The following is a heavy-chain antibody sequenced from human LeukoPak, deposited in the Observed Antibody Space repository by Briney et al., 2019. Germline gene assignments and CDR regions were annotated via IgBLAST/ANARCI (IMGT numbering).Heavy chain of an antibody. J-gene: IGHJ6*02. D-gene: IGHD5-18*01. CDR3: ARRGYSYGSYYYGMDV. Sequence: SETLSLTCTVSGGSISSYYWSWIRPPPGKGLEWSGYIYYSGSTNYNPSLKSRVTISVDTSKNQFSLKLSSVTAADTAVYYCARRGYSYGSYYYGMDVWGQGTTVTVSS. V-gene: IGHV4-59*08. CDR1: GGSISSYY. CDR2: IYYSGST.